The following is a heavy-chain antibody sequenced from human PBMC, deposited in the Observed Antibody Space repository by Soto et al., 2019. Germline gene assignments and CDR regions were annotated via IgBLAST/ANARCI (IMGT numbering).Heavy chain of an antibody. D-gene: IGHD5-12*01. Sequence: SVKVSCKASGYTFTSYYMHWVRQAPGQGLEWMGGIVPVFGRPNYAQRFRGRLTITADESTSTGYMELISLRSDDTAVYYCAREGSGYNFWGQGTQVTVSS. V-gene: IGHV1-69*13. CDR3: AREGSGYNF. CDR1: GYTFTSYY. J-gene: IGHJ4*02. CDR2: IVPVFGRP.